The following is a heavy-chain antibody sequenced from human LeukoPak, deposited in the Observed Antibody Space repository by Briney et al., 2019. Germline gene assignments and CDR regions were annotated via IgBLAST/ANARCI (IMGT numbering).Heavy chain of an antibody. CDR3: ARSEQWLVPEYFQH. CDR1: GYNFADHY. D-gene: IGHD6-19*01. J-gene: IGHJ1*01. V-gene: IGHV1-18*04. CDR2: ISAYNGNT. Sequence: GASVKVSCQASGYNFADHYVHWVRQAPGQGLEWMGWISAYNGNTNYAQKLQGRVTMTTDTSTSTAYMELRSLRSDDTAVYYCARSEQWLVPEYFQHWGQGTLVTVSS.